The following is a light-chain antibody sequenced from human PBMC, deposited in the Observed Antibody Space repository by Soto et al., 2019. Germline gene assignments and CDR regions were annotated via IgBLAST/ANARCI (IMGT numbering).Light chain of an antibody. J-gene: IGKJ1*01. Sequence: EKVMTQSPATLSVSPGERATLSCRASQSVSSNLAWYQQKPGQAPRLLIYGASTRATGIPARFSGSGSGTEFTLTISSLQPDDFATYYCQQYNSYSQTFGQGTKVDIK. CDR3: QQYNSYSQT. V-gene: IGKV3-15*01. CDR1: QSVSSN. CDR2: GAS.